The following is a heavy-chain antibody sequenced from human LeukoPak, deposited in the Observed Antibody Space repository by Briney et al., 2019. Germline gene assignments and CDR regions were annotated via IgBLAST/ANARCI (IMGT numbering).Heavy chain of an antibody. CDR3: AKEGTAQISTWYDY. Sequence: GGSLRLSCATSGFTFSNYGMHWVRQAPGKGLEWVAVVSYEGKSQYYADSVRGRFTISMDNSKNTLYLQMNSLRGEDAAAYYCAKEGTAQISTWYDYWGQGTLVTVSS. J-gene: IGHJ4*02. V-gene: IGHV3-30*18. CDR1: GFTFSNYG. CDR2: VSYEGKSQ. D-gene: IGHD6-13*01.